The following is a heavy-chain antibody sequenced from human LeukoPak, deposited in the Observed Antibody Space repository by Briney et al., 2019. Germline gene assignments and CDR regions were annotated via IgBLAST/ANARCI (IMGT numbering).Heavy chain of an antibody. J-gene: IGHJ3*02. V-gene: IGHV1-2*02. CDR2: INPNSGGT. Sequence: ASVKVSCKASGYTFTGYYMHWVRQAPGQGLEWMGWINPNSGGTNYAQKFQGRVTMTRDTSISTAYMELSRLRSDDTAVYYCARGQSPVVLWFGELPDDAFDIWGQGTMVTVSS. CDR3: ARGQSPVVLWFGELPDDAFDI. CDR1: GYTFTGYY. D-gene: IGHD3-10*01.